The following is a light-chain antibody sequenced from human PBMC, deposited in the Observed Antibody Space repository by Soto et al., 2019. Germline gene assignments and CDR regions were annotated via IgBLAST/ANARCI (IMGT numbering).Light chain of an antibody. Sequence: EIVMTQSPATLSVSPGEGATLSCKASQNVYNNLAWYQQRPGQPPRLLIYDASTRATGISARFSGSGYGSEFTHPLNSLQSEDFAVYFCQQCRNWPLTFGGGTKVEIK. CDR3: QQCRNWPLT. CDR2: DAS. V-gene: IGKV3-15*01. CDR1: QNVYNN. J-gene: IGKJ4*01.